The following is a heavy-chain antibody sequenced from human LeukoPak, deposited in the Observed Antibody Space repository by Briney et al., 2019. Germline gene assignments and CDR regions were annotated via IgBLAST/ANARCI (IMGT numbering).Heavy chain of an antibody. J-gene: IGHJ4*02. CDR1: GDSSSSWY. Sequence: SETLFSCATAAGDSSSSWYSCGRRAPPGGGVWLAGYVYYSGTTNYTPSLMSRVTISVDTSKNQFSLKLSSVTAADTAVYYCARQGISTNWYLFDYWGQGTLVTVSS. D-gene: IGHD6-13*01. CDR2: VYYSGTT. CDR3: ARQGISTNWYLFDY. V-gene: IGHV4-59*08.